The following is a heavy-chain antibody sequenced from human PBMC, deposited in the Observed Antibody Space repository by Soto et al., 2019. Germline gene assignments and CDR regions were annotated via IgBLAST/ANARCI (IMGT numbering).Heavy chain of an antibody. CDR2: MNPNSGNT. D-gene: IGHD3-10*01. Sequence: QVQLVQSGAEVKKPGASVKVSCKASGYTFTSYDINWVRQATGQGLEWMGWMNPNSGNTGYAQKFQGRVTMTRNTXIXTXXMELSSLRSEDTAVYYCARGRDVLLWFGETTNFDYWGQGTLVTVSS. CDR1: GYTFTSYD. V-gene: IGHV1-8*01. J-gene: IGHJ4*02. CDR3: ARGRDVLLWFGETTNFDY.